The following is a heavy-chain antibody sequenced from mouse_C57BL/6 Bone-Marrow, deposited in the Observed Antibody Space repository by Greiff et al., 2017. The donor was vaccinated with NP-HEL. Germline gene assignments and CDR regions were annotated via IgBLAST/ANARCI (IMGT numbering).Heavy chain of an antibody. CDR3: ARGRHPAWFAY. Sequence: QVQLKQSGAELVKPGASVKISCKASGYAFSSYWMNWVKQRPGKGLEWIGQIYPGDGDTNYNGKFKGKATLTADKSSSTAYMQLSSLTSEDSAVYFCARGRHPAWFAYWGQGTLVTVSA. J-gene: IGHJ3*01. CDR1: GYAFSSYW. CDR2: IYPGDGDT. V-gene: IGHV1-80*01.